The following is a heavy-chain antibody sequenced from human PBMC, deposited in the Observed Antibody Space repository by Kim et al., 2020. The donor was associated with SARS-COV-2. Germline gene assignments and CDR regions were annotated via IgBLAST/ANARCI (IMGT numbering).Heavy chain of an antibody. CDR1: GFTFDDYA. V-gene: IGHV3-43*02. Sequence: GGSLRLSCAASGFTFDDYAMHWVRQAPGKGLEWVSLISGDGGSTYYADSVKGRFTISRDNSKNSLYLQMISLRTEDTALYYCAKGSEYKTTYYDFWSGYYTCIAVNYGMDVWGQGTTVTVSS. J-gene: IGHJ6*02. CDR3: AKGSEYKTTYYDFWSGYYTCIAVNYGMDV. CDR2: ISGDGGST. D-gene: IGHD3-3*01.